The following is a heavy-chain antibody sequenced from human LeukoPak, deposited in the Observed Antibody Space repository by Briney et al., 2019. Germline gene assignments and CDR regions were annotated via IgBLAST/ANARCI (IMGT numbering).Heavy chain of an antibody. Sequence: GGSLRLSCAASGFTFSSYAMHWVRQAPGKGLVWVSRINSDGSSTSYADSVKGRFTISRDNAKNTLYLQMNSLRAEDTAVYYCAREEGGSYFDYWGQGTLVTVSS. CDR3: AREEGGSYFDY. CDR2: INSDGSST. CDR1: GFTFSSYA. D-gene: IGHD1-26*01. J-gene: IGHJ4*02. V-gene: IGHV3-74*01.